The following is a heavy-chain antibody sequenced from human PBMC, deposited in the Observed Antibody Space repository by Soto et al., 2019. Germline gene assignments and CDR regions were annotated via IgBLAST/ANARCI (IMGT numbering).Heavy chain of an antibody. CDR3: ATGGYCGGDCPPFDL. V-gene: IGHV3-74*01. Sequence: EVQLVESGGGLVQPGGSLRLSCAASGFTFSSYWMHWVRQAPGKGLVWVSRITNDGSGTNYADSVKGRFTISRDNAKNTLYLQMNGLSVEDTAVYYCATGGYCGGDCPPFDLWGRGTLVTVSS. D-gene: IGHD2-21*02. J-gene: IGHJ2*01. CDR1: GFTFSSYW. CDR2: ITNDGSGT.